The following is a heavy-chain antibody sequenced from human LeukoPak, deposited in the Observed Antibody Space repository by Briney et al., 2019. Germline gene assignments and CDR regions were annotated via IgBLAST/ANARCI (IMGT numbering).Heavy chain of an antibody. CDR1: GFTFSNYA. J-gene: IGHJ4*02. V-gene: IGHV3-23*01. CDR2: ISNSDYNT. D-gene: IGHD5-12*01. Sequence: GGSLRLSCAASGFTFSNYAMSWVRQAPGKGLEWVSTISNSDYNTYYTDSVKGRFTISRDNSKNTLYLQMNSLRAEDTAVYYCAKDPDIVATIPPDYWGQGTLVTVSS. CDR3: AKDPDIVATIPPDY.